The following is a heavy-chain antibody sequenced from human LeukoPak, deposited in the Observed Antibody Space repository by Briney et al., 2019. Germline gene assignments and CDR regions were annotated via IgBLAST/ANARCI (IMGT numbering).Heavy chain of an antibody. D-gene: IGHD1-26*01. Sequence: GGSLRLSCAASGFIVSSNYMSWVRQAPGTGLEWVAVIYSGGRTYYADSVKGRFTISRDNSKNTLYLQMNSRRAEDTAVYYCARGNSGSSYVEYYYGMDVWGQGTTVTVSS. J-gene: IGHJ6*02. CDR3: ARGNSGSSYVEYYYGMDV. CDR1: GFIVSSNY. V-gene: IGHV3-53*01. CDR2: IYSGGRT.